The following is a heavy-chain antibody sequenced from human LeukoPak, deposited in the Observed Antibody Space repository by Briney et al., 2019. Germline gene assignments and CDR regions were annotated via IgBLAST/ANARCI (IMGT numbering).Heavy chain of an antibody. CDR2: INHSGIT. CDR3: ARVPERGYCNSTSCYYYYYYGMDV. V-gene: IGHV4-34*01. Sequence: PSETLSLTCTVSGGSISSYFWSWIRQPPGKGLEWIGEINHSGITNYNPSLKSRVTISVDTSKNQFSLKLSSVTAADTAVYYCARVPERGYCNSTSCYYYYYYGMDVWGQGTTVTVSS. CDR1: GGSISSYF. J-gene: IGHJ6*02. D-gene: IGHD2-2*01.